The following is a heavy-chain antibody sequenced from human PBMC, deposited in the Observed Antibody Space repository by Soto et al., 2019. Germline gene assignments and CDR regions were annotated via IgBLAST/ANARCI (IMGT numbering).Heavy chain of an antibody. CDR1: GGSISSSSYY. CDR2: IYYSGST. Sequence: SETLSLTCTVSGGSISSSSYYWGWIRQPPGKGLEWIGSIYYSGSTYYNPSLKSRVTISVDTSKNQFSLKLSSVTAADTAVYYCARHGGYCSGGSCYSGFDPWGQGTLVTVSS. J-gene: IGHJ5*02. V-gene: IGHV4-39*01. CDR3: ARHGGYCSGGSCYSGFDP. D-gene: IGHD2-15*01.